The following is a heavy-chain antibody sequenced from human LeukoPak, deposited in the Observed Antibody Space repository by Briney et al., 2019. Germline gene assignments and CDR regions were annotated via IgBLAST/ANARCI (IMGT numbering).Heavy chain of an antibody. D-gene: IGHD3-16*02. Sequence: PSETLSLTCSVSGASISSGSNYWGWIRQPPGKTLEWIGSIYYSGSTYYNPSLKSRVTISVDTSKNQFSLKLSSVTAADTAVYYRARSSHYDYVWGSYRFDYWGQGTLVTVSS. J-gene: IGHJ4*02. CDR2: IYYSGST. CDR3: ARSSHYDYVWGSYRFDY. V-gene: IGHV4-39*01. CDR1: GASISSGSNY.